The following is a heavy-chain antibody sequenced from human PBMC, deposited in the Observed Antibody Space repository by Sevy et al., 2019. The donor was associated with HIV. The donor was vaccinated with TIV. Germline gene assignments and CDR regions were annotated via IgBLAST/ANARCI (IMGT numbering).Heavy chain of an antibody. V-gene: IGHV3-11*01. J-gene: IGHJ4*02. D-gene: IGHD3-10*01. CDR3: ARDPFHFLRGCF. CDR2: ISGGGATI. Sequence: GGSLRLSCAASGLALSDYYMAWIRQAPGKGLEWVSYISGGGATIYYADSVKGRFTISRDNAKATLNLQMNSLRVDDTAVYFCARDPFHFLRGCFWGQGTQVTVSS. CDR1: GLALSDYY.